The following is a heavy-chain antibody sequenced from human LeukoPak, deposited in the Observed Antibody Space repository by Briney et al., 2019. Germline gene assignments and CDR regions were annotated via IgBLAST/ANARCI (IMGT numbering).Heavy chain of an antibody. V-gene: IGHV3-30-3*01. D-gene: IGHD6-13*01. J-gene: IGHJ4*02. CDR2: ISYDGSNK. CDR1: GFTFSSYA. Sequence: GGSLRLSCAASGFTFSSYAMHWVRQAPGKGLEWVAVISYDGSNKYYADSVKGRFTISRDNSKNTLYLQMNSLRAEDTAVYYCATLQAQQLVDYWGQGTLVTVSS. CDR3: ATLQAQQLVDY.